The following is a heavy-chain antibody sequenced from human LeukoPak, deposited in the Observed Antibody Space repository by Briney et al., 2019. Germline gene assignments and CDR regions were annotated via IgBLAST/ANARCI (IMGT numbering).Heavy chain of an antibody. CDR2: IYAYTGNI. V-gene: IGHV1-18*01. CDR1: GYTFNSYS. Sequence: GASVKVSCKSSGYTFNSYSINWVRQAPGQGLEWIGSIYAYTGNINLAQKFQGRVTVTTETSTATAYLELRSLTSDDTALYFCARGVWLRGGNWGYFDYWGQGTLVTVSS. D-gene: IGHD5-18*01. CDR3: ARGVWLRGGNWGYFDY. J-gene: IGHJ4*02.